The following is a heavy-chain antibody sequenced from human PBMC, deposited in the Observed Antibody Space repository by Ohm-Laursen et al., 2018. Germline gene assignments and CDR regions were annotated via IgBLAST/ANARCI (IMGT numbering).Heavy chain of an antibody. CDR1: GGSISSYY. CDR2: IYYSGST. V-gene: IGHV4-59*08. Sequence: SDTLSLTCAVSGGSISSYYWSWIRQPPGKGLEWIAYIYYSGSTNYNPSLKSRVTISVDTSKNQFSLKLSSLTAADTAVYYCARLAVPATGYSYINPWGQGTLVTVSA. J-gene: IGHJ5*02. D-gene: IGHD5-18*01. CDR3: ARLAVPATGYSYINP.